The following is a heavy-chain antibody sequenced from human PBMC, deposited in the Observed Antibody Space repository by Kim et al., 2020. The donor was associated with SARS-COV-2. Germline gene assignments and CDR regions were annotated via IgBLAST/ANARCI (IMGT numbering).Heavy chain of an antibody. J-gene: IGHJ5*02. D-gene: IGHD6-13*01. Sequence: QKFQGRVTITRDTSASTAYMELSSLRSEDTAVYYCARVVIAAAGLGWFDPWGQGTLVTVSS. V-gene: IGHV1-3*01. CDR3: ARVVIAAAGLGWFDP.